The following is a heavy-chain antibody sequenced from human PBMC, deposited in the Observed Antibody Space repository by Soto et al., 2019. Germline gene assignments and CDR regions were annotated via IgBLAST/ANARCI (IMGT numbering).Heavy chain of an antibody. D-gene: IGHD5-18*01. J-gene: IGHJ4*02. Sequence: QVQLQQWGAGLLKPSETLSLTCAVYGGSLSGYYWSWIRHPPGKVLEWIGESNHVGNTNYNPSLKSRVNMSVDPSQNQFSLRLTAVTAADTAVYYCARDLIAGVTTDWGQGTLVIVSS. CDR2: SNHVGNT. V-gene: IGHV4-34*01. CDR1: GGSLSGYY. CDR3: ARDLIAGVTTD.